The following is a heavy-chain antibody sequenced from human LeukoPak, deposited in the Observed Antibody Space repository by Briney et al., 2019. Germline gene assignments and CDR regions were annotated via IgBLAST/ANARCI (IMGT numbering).Heavy chain of an antibody. CDR1: GFTFSSYA. Sequence: GGSLRLSCAASGFTFSSYAMHWVRQAPGKGLEWVADISYDGSNKHYADSVKGRLTISRDNSKSTLYLQMNSLRAEDTATYYCARSPYYDILAGFYYYFDYWGQGTLVTVSS. J-gene: IGHJ4*02. V-gene: IGHV3-30-3*01. CDR3: ARSPYYDILAGFYYYFDY. CDR2: ISYDGSNK. D-gene: IGHD3-9*01.